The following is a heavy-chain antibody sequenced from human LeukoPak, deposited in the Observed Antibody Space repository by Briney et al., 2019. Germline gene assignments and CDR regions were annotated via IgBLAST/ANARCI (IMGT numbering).Heavy chain of an antibody. CDR1: GGSISGYY. J-gene: IGHJ4*02. Sequence: PSETLSLTCTVSGGSISGYYWSWIRQPPGKGLEWIGSIYYSGSTYYNPSLKSRVTISVDTSKNQFSLKLSSVTAADTAVYYCARLIRSSLGSDYWGQGTLVTVSS. CDR3: ARLIRSSLGSDY. CDR2: IYYSGST. D-gene: IGHD4-17*01. V-gene: IGHV4-39*01.